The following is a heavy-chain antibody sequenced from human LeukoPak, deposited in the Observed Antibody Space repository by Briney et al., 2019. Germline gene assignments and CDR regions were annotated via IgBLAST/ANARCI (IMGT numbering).Heavy chain of an antibody. D-gene: IGHD1-26*01. J-gene: IGHJ4*02. V-gene: IGHV1-24*01. CDR1: GYTLTELS. CDR3: ARVRGRGYSGSYSGPFDY. Sequence: ASVKVSCKVSGYTLTELSMHWVRQAPGKGLEWMGGFDPEDGETIYAQKFQGRVTITADKSTSTAYMELSSLRSEDTAVYYCARVRGRGYSGSYSGPFDYWGQGTLVTVSS. CDR2: FDPEDGET.